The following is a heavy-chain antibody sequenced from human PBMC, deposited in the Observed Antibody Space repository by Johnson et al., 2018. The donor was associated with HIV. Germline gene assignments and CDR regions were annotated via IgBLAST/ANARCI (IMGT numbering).Heavy chain of an antibody. D-gene: IGHD1-26*01. CDR3: AKDGGGSYDAGDAFDT. J-gene: IGHJ3*02. V-gene: IGHV3-33*06. CDR2: MWYDGSNK. CDR1: GFTFSTYG. Sequence: QVLLLESGGGVVQPGRSLRLSCAASGFTFSTYGMHWVRQAPGKGLEWVAVMWYDGSNKYYADSVKGRFTISSDNSKNTLYLQMNSLRAEDTAVYYCAKDGGGSYDAGDAFDTWGQGTMVTVSS.